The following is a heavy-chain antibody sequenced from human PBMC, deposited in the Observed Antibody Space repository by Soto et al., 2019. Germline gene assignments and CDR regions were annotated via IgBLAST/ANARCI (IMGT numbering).Heavy chain of an antibody. CDR1: GRSFSGYY. V-gene: IGHV4-34*01. D-gene: IGHD3-10*01. CDR2: INHSGST. Sequence: TSETLSLTCAVYGRSFSGYYWSWIRQPPGKGLEWIGEINHSGSTNYNPSLKSRVTISVDTSKNQFSLKLSSVTAADTAVYYCARGLQALWFGESRLDYWGQGTLVTVSS. J-gene: IGHJ4*02. CDR3: ARGLQALWFGESRLDY.